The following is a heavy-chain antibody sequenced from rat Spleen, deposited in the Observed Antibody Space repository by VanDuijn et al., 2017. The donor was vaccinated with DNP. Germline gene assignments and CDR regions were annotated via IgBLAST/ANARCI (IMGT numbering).Heavy chain of an antibody. J-gene: IGHJ2*01. V-gene: IGHV3-1*01. CDR2: ISYSGTT. Sequence: EVQLQESGPGLVKPSQSLSLTCSVTGYSITSTYWGWIRKFPGNQMEWIGHISYSGTTSYNPSLKSRISIARDTSKNHFFLQVNSVTTEDTATYYCARWNIGTTTLDYWGQGVMVTVSS. CDR3: ARWNIGTTTLDY. CDR1: GYSITSTY. D-gene: IGHD1-5*01.